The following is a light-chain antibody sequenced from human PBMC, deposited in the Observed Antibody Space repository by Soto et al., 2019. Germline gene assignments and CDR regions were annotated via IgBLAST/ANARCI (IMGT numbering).Light chain of an antibody. CDR3: QQRSNWPT. Sequence: DIVLTQSPATLSLSPGERATLSCRASHSVNTYLAWYQQKPGQPPRLLIYDASNRATGIPARFSGSGSGTDFTLTISSLEPEDSALYYCQQRSNWPTFGQGTKVEIK. V-gene: IGKV3-11*01. CDR1: HSVNTY. CDR2: DAS. J-gene: IGKJ1*01.